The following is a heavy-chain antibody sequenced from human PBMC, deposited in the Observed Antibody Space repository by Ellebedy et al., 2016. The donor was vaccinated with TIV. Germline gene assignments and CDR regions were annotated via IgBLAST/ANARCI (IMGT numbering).Heavy chain of an antibody. Sequence: GESLKISXAASGFTISNNYMSWVRQAPGKGLEWVAILHSSGTTFYADSVKGRFTISRDSSKNTLYLQMNSLRVEDTAVYYCARAPTVTSVFDCWGQGTLVTVSS. CDR2: LHSSGTT. CDR1: GFTISNNY. D-gene: IGHD4-17*01. CDR3: ARAPTVTSVFDC. V-gene: IGHV3-53*01. J-gene: IGHJ4*02.